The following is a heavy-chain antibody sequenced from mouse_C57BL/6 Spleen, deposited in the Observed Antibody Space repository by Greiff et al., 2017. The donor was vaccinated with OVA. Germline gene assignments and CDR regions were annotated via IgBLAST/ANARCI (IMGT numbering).Heavy chain of an antibody. CDR2: INPNNGGT. CDR3: NYADY. J-gene: IGHJ2*01. Sequence: EVQLQQSGPELVKPGDSVKISCKASGYTFTDYYMNWVKQSHGKSLEWIGDINPNNGGTSYNQKFKGKATLTVDKSSSTAYMELRSLTSEDSAVYYCNYADYWGQGTTLTVSS. V-gene: IGHV1-26*01. CDR1: GYTFTDYY.